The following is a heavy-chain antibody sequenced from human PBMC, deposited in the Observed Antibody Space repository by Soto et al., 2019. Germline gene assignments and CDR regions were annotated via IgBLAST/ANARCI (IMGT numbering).Heavy chain of an antibody. D-gene: IGHD5-18*01. V-gene: IGHV3-23*01. CDR2: ISASSYSK. Sequence: EVRLLESGGGLVQPGGSLRLSCAASGVSISIYSMSWVRQAPGRGLEWLSGISASSYSKYYADSVRGRFTISRDNSRNTLYLQMNTLRAEDTAVYYCAKSYGDTWYLYYFDFWGQGTLVTVSS. CDR3: AKSYGDTWYLYYFDF. J-gene: IGHJ4*02. CDR1: GVSISIYS.